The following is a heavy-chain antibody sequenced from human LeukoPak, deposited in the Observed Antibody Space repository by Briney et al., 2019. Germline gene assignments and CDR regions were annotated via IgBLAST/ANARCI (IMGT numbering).Heavy chain of an antibody. CDR3: XXDANYYXSXXXGNWFDP. Sequence: GRSLRLSCAASGFTFSSYTMHWVRQAPGKGLEWVAXIXXDGRXKYYXDSVKGRFTISRDNSKNTLYLQTNSLGVEDTAVYYCXXDANYYXSXXXGNWFDPWGQGTLVTVAS. D-gene: IGHD3-10*01. CDR1: GFTFSSYT. J-gene: IGHJ5*02. V-gene: IGHV3-30*04. CDR2: IXXDGRXK.